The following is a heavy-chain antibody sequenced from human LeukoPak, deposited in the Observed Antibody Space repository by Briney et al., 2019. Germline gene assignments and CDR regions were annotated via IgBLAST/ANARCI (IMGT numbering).Heavy chain of an antibody. CDR1: GGSFSGYY. CDR3: ARRLTTVVTNFDY. J-gene: IGHJ4*02. D-gene: IGHD4-23*01. CDR2: INHSGST. V-gene: IGHV4-34*01. Sequence: SETLSLTCAVYGGSFSGYYWSWIRQPPGKGLEWIGEINHSGSTNYNPSLKSRVTISVDTSKNQFSLKLSSVTAADTAVYYCARRLTTVVTNFDYWGQGTLVTVSS.